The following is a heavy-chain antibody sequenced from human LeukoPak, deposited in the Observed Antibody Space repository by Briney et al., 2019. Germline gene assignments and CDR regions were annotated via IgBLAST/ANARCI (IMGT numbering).Heavy chain of an antibody. CDR1: GFTFSSYN. Sequence: GGSLRLSCAASGFTFSSYNMNWVRQAPGKGLEWVSSISSSSSYIYYADSVKGRFTISRDNAKNSLYLQMNSLRVEDTAVYYCAELGITMIGGVWGKGTTVTISS. J-gene: IGHJ6*04. V-gene: IGHV3-21*01. CDR3: AELGITMIGGV. CDR2: ISSSSSYI. D-gene: IGHD3-10*02.